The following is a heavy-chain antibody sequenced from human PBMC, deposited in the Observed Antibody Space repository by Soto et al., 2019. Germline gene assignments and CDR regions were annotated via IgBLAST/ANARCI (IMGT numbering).Heavy chain of an antibody. V-gene: IGHV5-10-1*01. D-gene: IGHD3-22*01. J-gene: IGHJ4*02. CDR3: ARKIYDSDTGPNFQYYFDS. CDR2: IDPSDSQT. Sequence: PGESLKISCKGSGYSFAGYWITWVRQKPGKGLEWMGRIDPSDSQTYYSPSFRGHVTISVTKSITTVFLQWSSLRASDTAMYYCARKIYDSDTGPNFQYYFDSWGQGPPVTVSS. CDR1: GYSFAGYW.